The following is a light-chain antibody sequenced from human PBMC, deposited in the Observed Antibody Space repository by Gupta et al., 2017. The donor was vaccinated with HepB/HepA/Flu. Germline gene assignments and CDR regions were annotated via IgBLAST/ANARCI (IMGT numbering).Light chain of an antibody. CDR3: GSYTTRTTLGV. CDR2: DVS. CDR1: SSDVGGYNY. V-gene: IGLV2-14*03. J-gene: IGLJ1*01. Sequence: QSALTQPASVSGSPGQSITISCTGTSSDVGGYNYVSWYQQHPGNAPKFIISDVSNRPSGVSNRFSGSKSGNTASLTISGLQAEDEADYFCGSYTTRTTLGVFGTGTKVTVL.